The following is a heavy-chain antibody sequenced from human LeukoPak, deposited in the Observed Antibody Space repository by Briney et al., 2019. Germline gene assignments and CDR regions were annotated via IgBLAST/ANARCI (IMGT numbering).Heavy chain of an antibody. CDR3: ARDGSSGSPY. CDR2: ISSSGSTI. Sequence: PGGSLRLSCAASGFTFSSYSMNWVRQAPGKGLEWVSYISSSGSTIYAADYVKGRFTISRDNARNSLYLQMNSLRAEDTAVYCCARDGSSGSPYWGQGTLVTVSS. J-gene: IGHJ4*02. D-gene: IGHD6-19*01. CDR1: GFTFSSYS. V-gene: IGHV3-48*01.